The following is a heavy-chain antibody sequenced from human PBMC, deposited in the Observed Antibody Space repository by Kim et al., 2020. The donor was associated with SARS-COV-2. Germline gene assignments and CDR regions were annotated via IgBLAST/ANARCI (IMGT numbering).Heavy chain of an antibody. CDR2: IWYDGSNK. J-gene: IGHJ4*02. Sequence: GGSLRLSCAASGFTFSSYGMHWVRQAPGKGLEWVAVIWYDGSNKYYADSVKGRFTISRDNSKNTLYLQMNSLRAEDTAVYYCARDRGDYEDPHWGFDYWGQGTLVTVSS. CDR3: ARDRGDYEDPHWGFDY. D-gene: IGHD4-17*01. CDR1: GFTFSSYG. V-gene: IGHV3-33*01.